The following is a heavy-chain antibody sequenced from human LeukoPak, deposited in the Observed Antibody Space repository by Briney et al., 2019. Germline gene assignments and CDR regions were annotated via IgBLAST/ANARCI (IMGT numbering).Heavy chain of an antibody. CDR3: ARDLVRAYGSGSRFDY. Sequence: ASVKVSCKASGYTFTSYYMHWVRQAPGQGLEWMGIINPSGGSTSYAQKFQGRVTMTGDMSTSTVYMELSSLRSEDTAVYYCARDLVRAYGSGSRFDYWGQGTLVTVSS. CDR2: INPSGGST. V-gene: IGHV1-46*01. D-gene: IGHD3-10*01. J-gene: IGHJ4*02. CDR1: GYTFTSYY.